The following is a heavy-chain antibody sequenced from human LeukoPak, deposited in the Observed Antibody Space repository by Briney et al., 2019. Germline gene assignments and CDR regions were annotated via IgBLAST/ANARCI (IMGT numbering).Heavy chain of an antibody. V-gene: IGHV1-69*05. CDR3: AGADVDYSILLGLNFNY. Sequence: GASVKVSCKASGGSFSRLSINWVRQAPGQGLEWMGGNIPILSTPNYAQRFQGSVTLTTDGSTSTAYMELSSLRYEDTAVYYCAGADVDYSILLGLNFNYWGQGTLVTVSS. CDR1: GGSFSRLS. J-gene: IGHJ4*02. CDR2: NIPILSTP. D-gene: IGHD4-11*01.